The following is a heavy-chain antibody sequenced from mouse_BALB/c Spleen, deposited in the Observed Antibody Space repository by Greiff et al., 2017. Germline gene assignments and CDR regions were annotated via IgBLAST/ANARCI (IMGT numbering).Heavy chain of an antibody. CDR3: ARYYDGSSLYYAMDY. V-gene: IGHV1-80*01. D-gene: IGHD1-1*01. Sequence: QVQLQQSGAELVRPGSSVKISCKASGYAFSSYWMNWVKQRPGQGLEWIGQIYPGDGDTNYNGKFKGKATLTADKSSSTAYMQLSSLTSEDSAVYFCARYYDGSSLYYAMDYWGQGTSVTVSS. CDR2: IYPGDGDT. J-gene: IGHJ4*01. CDR1: GYAFSSYW.